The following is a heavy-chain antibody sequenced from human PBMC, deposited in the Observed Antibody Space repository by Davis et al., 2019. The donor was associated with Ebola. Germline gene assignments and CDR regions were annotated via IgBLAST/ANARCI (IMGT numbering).Heavy chain of an antibody. CDR2: ISSNGDNT. J-gene: IGHJ4*02. V-gene: IGHV3-64*01. CDR1: GFPFSSYA. D-gene: IGHD1-26*01. Sequence: GESLKISCAASGFPFSSYAMHWVRQAPGKGLEYVSSISSNGDNTYYGNSVKGRFTISRDNSKNTLYLQMGSLRPEDMAVYYCARVGSGSYFDYWGQGTLVTVSS. CDR3: ARVGSGSYFDY.